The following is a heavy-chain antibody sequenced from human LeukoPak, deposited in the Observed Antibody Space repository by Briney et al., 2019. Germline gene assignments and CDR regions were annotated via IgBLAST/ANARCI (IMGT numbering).Heavy chain of an antibody. D-gene: IGHD3-16*02. V-gene: IGHV3-30*04. CDR3: ARDPTWGLSTPDY. J-gene: IGHJ4*02. CDR1: GFTFSSYA. CDR2: ISYDGSNK. Sequence: GGSLRLSCAASGFTFSSYAMHWVRQAPGKGLEWVAVISYDGSNKYYADSVKGRFTISRDNSKNTLYLQVNSLRAEDTAVYYCARDPTWGLSTPDYWGQGTLVTVSS.